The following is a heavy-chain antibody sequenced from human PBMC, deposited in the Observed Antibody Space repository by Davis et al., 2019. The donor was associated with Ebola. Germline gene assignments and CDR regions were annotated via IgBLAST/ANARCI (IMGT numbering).Heavy chain of an antibody. CDR3: ARRGDGYRWGY. CDR1: GYTFTGHY. D-gene: IGHD5-24*01. V-gene: IGHV1-2*06. Sequence: AASVKVSCKTSGYTFTGHYIQWVRQAPGQGLEWMGRINPNSGVTKYAQKFQGRVIMTRDTSISTAYLQWSSLKASDTAMYYCARRGDGYRWGYWGQGTLVTVSS. J-gene: IGHJ4*02. CDR2: INPNSGVT.